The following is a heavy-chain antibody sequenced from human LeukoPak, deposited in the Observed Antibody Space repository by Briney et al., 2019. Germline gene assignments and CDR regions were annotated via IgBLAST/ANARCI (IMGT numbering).Heavy chain of an antibody. CDR1: GFTVHHLY. Sequence: LGGALGPSFRTSGFTVHHLYLDRVRQAPREGPDLVSGIHSDGNSHYAHCLMGRFSIHRDNTKNMVFLQMNSLRAEDTAVYYCARGLLDLWRGHMGYWGQGTLVTVSS. J-gene: IGHJ4*02. CDR3: ARGLLDLWRGHMGY. CDR2: IHSDGNS. V-gene: IGHV3-53*01. D-gene: IGHD3-3*01.